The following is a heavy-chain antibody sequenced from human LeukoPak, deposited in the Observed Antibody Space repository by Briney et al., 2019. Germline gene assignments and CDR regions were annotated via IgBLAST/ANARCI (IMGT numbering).Heavy chain of an antibody. CDR3: ARAVITAYYFDY. Sequence: GGSLRLSCAASGFTFSDYYMSWIRQAPGKGLEWVSYIGSSGSTIYYADSVKGRFTISRDNAKNSLYLQMNSLRAEDTAVYYCARAVITAYYFDYWGQGTLVTVSS. V-gene: IGHV3-11*04. D-gene: IGHD4-23*01. CDR1: GFTFSDYY. J-gene: IGHJ4*02. CDR2: IGSSGSTI.